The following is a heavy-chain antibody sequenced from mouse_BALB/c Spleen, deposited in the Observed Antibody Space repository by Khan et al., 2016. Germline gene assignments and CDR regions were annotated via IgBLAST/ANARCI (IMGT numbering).Heavy chain of an antibody. V-gene: IGHV1-54*01. CDR3: ARYDGNYYAMDY. J-gene: IGHJ4*01. CDR2: INPGSGGT. Sequence: QVQLKQSGAELVRPGTSVKVSCKASGYAFTNYLIEWVKQRPGKGLEWIGVINPGSGGTNYNEKFKGKATLTADKSSRTAYMQLSSLTSDDSAVYFCARYDGNYYAMDYWGQGTSVTVSS. D-gene: IGHD2-3*01. CDR1: GYAFTNYL.